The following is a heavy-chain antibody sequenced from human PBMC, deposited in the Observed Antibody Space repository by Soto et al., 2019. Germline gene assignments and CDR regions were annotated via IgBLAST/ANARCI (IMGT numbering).Heavy chain of an antibody. CDR1: GFTFSSYA. V-gene: IGHV3-30-3*01. CDR3: ARRLTTTVTAMGY. Sequence: GGSLRLSCKGSGFTFSSYAIQWVRQAPSKGLEWVAAISDDGTNKHTADSVKGRFTISRDNSRNTVYLQVNSLRVEDTAVYYCARRLTTTVTAMGYWGQGTPVTVSS. J-gene: IGHJ4*02. D-gene: IGHD4-17*01. CDR2: ISDDGTNK.